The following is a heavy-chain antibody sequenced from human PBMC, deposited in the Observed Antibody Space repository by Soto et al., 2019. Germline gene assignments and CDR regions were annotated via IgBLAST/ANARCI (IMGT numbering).Heavy chain of an antibody. D-gene: IGHD6-19*01. CDR3: AVGIAVARGYFDL. Sequence: ESGGGLVQPGGSLRLSCAASGFRFSSYSMNWVRQAPGKGPEWVSYIDHSSSSVRYVDSVEGRFTISRDNAKDSLSLQMNSLRVDDTAMYYCAVGIAVARGYFDLWGRGTLVTVSS. CDR2: IDHSSSSV. V-gene: IGHV3-48*04. J-gene: IGHJ2*01. CDR1: GFRFSSYS.